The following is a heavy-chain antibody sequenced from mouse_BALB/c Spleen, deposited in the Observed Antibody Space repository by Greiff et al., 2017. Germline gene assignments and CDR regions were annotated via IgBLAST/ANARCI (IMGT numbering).Heavy chain of an antibody. CDR1: GFNIKDTY. Sequence: EVQLVESGAELVKPGASVKLSCTASGFNIKDTYMHWVKQRPEQGLEWIGRIDPANGNTKYDPKFQGKATITADTSSNTAYLQLSSLTSEDTAVYYCARDYGSSPGWGAGTTVTVSS. CDR2: IDPANGNT. D-gene: IGHD1-1*01. CDR3: ARDYGSSPG. J-gene: IGHJ1*01. V-gene: IGHV14-3*02.